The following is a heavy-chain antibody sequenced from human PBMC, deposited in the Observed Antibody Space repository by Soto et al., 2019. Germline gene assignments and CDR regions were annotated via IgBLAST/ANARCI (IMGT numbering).Heavy chain of an antibody. D-gene: IGHD6-19*01. CDR1: GFTFSSYS. V-gene: IGHV3-21*01. J-gene: IGHJ6*02. CDR2: ISSSSSYI. CDR3: ARDRGSSGWDYYYYYGMDV. Sequence: GGSLRLSCAASGFTFSSYSMNWVRQAPGKGLEWVSSISSSSSYIYYADSVKGRFTISRDNAKNSLYLQMNSLRAEDTAVYYSARDRGSSGWDYYYYYGMDVWGQGTTVTVSS.